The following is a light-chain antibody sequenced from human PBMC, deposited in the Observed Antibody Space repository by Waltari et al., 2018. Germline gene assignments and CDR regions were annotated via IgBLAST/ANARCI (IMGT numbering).Light chain of an antibody. CDR2: WAS. CDR1: QSVLYSSNNKNY. Sequence: DIVMTQSPDSLDVSLGERATINYKSSQSVLYSSNNKNYLAWYQQKPGQPPKLLIYWASTRESGVPDRFSGSGSGTDFTLTISSLQAEDVAVYYCQQYYSTPPTFGQGTKVEIK. V-gene: IGKV4-1*01. J-gene: IGKJ1*01. CDR3: QQYYSTPPT.